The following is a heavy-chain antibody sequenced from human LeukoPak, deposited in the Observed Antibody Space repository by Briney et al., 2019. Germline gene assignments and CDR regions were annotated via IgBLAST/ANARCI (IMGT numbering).Heavy chain of an antibody. CDR2: IIPIFGTA. CDR3: ARRDLPGIAAAGTTSGFDP. CDR1: EGTFSSYA. Sequence: ASVKVSCKASEGTFSSYAISWVRQAPGQGLEWMGGIIPIFGTANYAQKFQGRVTITTDESTSTAYMELSSLRSEDTAVYYCARRDLPGIAAAGTTSGFDPWGQGTLVTVSS. J-gene: IGHJ5*02. D-gene: IGHD6-13*01. V-gene: IGHV1-69*05.